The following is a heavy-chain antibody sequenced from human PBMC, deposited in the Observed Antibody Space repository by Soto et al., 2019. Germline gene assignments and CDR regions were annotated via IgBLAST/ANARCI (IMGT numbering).Heavy chain of an antibody. V-gene: IGHV3-74*01. CDR1: GFTFISHW. J-gene: IGHJ6*02. CDR2: IDVGGNNR. D-gene: IGHD3-3*02. Sequence: EVQLLESGGGLVQPGGSLRLSCAASGFTFISHWIHWVRQTPGKGLVWVSRIDVGGNNRNYADSVKGRFTISRDNAKNTVYLQMNSLRADDTAVYYCVRGIYQKFGMAVWGHGTTV. CDR3: VRGIYQKFGMAV.